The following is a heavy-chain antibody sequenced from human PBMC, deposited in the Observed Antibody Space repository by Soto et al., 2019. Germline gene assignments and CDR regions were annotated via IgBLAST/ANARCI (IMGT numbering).Heavy chain of an antibody. D-gene: IGHD5-18*01. V-gene: IGHV1-8*01. CDR2: MNPNNGNA. CDR3: ARQGGPDTPMIIDY. CDR1: GFAFITDY. Sequence: SFKVSCKASGFAFITDYVSWVRQAAGQGLDWMGWMNPNNGNAGFAQKFRGRINMTRNTSISTSYLELSSLRSDDSAVYFCARQGGPDTPMIIDYWGQGTLVTVSS. J-gene: IGHJ4*02.